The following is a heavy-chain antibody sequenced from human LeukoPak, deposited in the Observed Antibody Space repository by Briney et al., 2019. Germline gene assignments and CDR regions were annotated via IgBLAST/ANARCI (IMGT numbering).Heavy chain of an antibody. CDR3: ARTPIAVARAEYFQH. CDR1: GDSVSSNSAA. V-gene: IGHV6-1*01. D-gene: IGHD6-19*01. Sequence: SQTLSLTCAISGDSVSSNSAAWNWIRQSPSRGLEWLGRTYYRSKWYNDYAVSVKSRITINPDTSKNQFSLKLSSVTAADTAVYYCARTPIAVARAEYFQHWGQGTLVTVSS. CDR2: TYYRSKWYN. J-gene: IGHJ1*01.